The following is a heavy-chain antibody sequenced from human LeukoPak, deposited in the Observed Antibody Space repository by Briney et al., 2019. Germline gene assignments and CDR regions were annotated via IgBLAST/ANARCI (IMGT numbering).Heavy chain of an antibody. CDR1: GGSVSSHY. J-gene: IGHJ4*02. D-gene: IGHD2-21*01. Sequence: SETLSLTCTVSGGSVSSHYWSWIRQPPGKNPEWIGYLYYSGSANYNPSLKSRVTISIDTSKNQFSLQLSSVAAADTAVYYCYCEGYWGQGTLVTVSS. V-gene: IGHV4-59*08. CDR3: YCEGY. CDR2: LYYSGSA.